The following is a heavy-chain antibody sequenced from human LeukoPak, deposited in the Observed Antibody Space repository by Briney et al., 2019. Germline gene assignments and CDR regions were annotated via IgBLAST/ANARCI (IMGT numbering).Heavy chain of an antibody. D-gene: IGHD1-26*01. CDR2: ISSSGSTI. V-gene: IGHV3-48*03. CDR3: ASEGIVGDAFDI. CDR1: GFTFSSYE. Sequence: GGSLRLSCAASGFTFSSYEMNWVRQAPGKGLEWVSYISSSGSTIYYADSVKGRFTISRDNAKNSLYLQMNSLRAEDTAVYYCASEGIVGDAFDIWGQGTMVTVSS. J-gene: IGHJ3*02.